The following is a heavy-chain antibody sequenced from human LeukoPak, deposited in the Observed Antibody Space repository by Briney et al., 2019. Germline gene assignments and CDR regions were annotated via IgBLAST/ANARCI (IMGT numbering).Heavy chain of an antibody. CDR3: ARDRGDYGGKT. CDR1: GYSISSGYY. Sequence: SETLSLTCTVSGYSISSGYYWGWIRQPPGKGLEWIGSIYHSGSTYYNPSLKSRVTISVDTSKNQFSLKLSSVTAADTAVYYCARDRGDYGGKTWGQGTLVTVSS. D-gene: IGHD4-23*01. V-gene: IGHV4-38-2*02. J-gene: IGHJ5*02. CDR2: IYHSGST.